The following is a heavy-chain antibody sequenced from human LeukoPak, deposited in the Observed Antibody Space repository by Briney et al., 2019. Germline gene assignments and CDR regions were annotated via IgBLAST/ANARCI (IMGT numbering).Heavy chain of an antibody. D-gene: IGHD3-10*01. J-gene: IGHJ6*03. CDR3: TRDYRGPGGYYYYMDV. Sequence: GGSLRLSCTASGFTFGDYAMSWVRQAPGKGLEWVGFIRSKAYGGTTEYAASVKGRFTISRDDSKSIAYLQMNSLKTEDTAVYYCTRDYRGPGGYYYYMDVWGKGTTVTISS. CDR1: GFTFGDYA. CDR2: IRSKAYGGTT. V-gene: IGHV3-49*04.